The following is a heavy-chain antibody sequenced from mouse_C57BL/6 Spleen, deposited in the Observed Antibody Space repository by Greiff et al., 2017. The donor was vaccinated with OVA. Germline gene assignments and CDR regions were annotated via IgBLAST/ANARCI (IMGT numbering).Heavy chain of an antibody. J-gene: IGHJ2*01. CDR2: IYPGSGST. CDR3: ARAHYYGSSYEGNYFDY. Sequence: QVQLKQPGAELVKPGASVKMSCKASGYTFTSYWITWVKQRPGQGLEWIGDIYPGSGSTNYNEKFKSKATLTVDTSSSTAYMQLSSLTSEDSAVYYCARAHYYGSSYEGNYFDYWGQGTTLTVSS. V-gene: IGHV1-55*01. D-gene: IGHD1-1*01. CDR1: GYTFTSYW.